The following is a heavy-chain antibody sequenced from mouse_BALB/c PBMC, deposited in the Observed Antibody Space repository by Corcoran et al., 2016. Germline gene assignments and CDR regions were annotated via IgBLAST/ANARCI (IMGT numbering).Heavy chain of an antibody. J-gene: IGHJ1*01. CDR1: GYSFTGYY. V-gene: IGHV1-26*01. CDR3: ARGGSTYPDFDV. D-gene: IGHD2-14*01. CDR2: INPYNGAT. Sequence: EVQLQQSGPELVKPGASVKISCKASGYSFTGYYMHWVKQSHVKSIEWIGRINPYNGATSYNQNFKDKASLTVDKSSSTAYMELHSLTSEDSAVYYVARGGSTYPDFDVWGAGTTVTVSS.